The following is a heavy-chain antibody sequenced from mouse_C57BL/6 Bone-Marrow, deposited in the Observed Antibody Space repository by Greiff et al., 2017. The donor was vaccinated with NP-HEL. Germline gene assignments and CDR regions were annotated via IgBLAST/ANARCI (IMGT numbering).Heavy chain of an antibody. Sequence: EVKVVESGGGLVQPKGSLKLSCAASGFSFNTYAMNWVRQAPGKGLEWVARIRSKSNNYATYYADSVKDRFTISRDDSESMLYLQMNNLKTEDTAMYYCVRGSGLLPWFAYWGQGTLVTVSA. V-gene: IGHV10-1*01. CDR2: IRSKSNNYAT. CDR3: VRGSGLLPWFAY. J-gene: IGHJ3*01. D-gene: IGHD2-3*01. CDR1: GFSFNTYA.